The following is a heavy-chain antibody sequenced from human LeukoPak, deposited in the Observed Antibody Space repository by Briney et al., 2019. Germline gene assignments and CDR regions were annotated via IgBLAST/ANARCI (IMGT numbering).Heavy chain of an antibody. CDR1: GFTFNNYW. CDR2: IKQDGNEK. CDR3: ARDRGWFDP. J-gene: IGHJ5*02. V-gene: IGHV3-7*01. Sequence: GGSLRLSCAAPGFTFNNYWMSWVRQAPGKGLEWVANIKQDGNEKYYVDSVKGRFTVSRDNAKNSVYLQMNNLRVEDTAVYYCARDRGWFDPWGQGALVTVSS.